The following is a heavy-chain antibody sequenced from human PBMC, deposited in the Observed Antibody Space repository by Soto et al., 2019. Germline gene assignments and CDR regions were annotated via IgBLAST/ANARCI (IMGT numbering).Heavy chain of an antibody. CDR1: GGSISSGGYS. J-gene: IGHJ4*02. CDR3: ARVPDY. CDR2: IYHSANT. V-gene: IGHV4-30-2*01. Sequence: QLQLQESGSGLVKPSQTLSLTCAVSGGSISSGGYSWGWIRQPPGKGLEWIGYIYHSANTYYTPSIQRRVTISVDRSKNQCSLKLRSVTAAETAVYYCARVPDYWGQGTLVTVSS.